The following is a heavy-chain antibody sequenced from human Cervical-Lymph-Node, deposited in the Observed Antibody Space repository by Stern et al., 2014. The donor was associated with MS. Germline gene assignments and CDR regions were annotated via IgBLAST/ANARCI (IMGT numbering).Heavy chain of an antibody. CDR3: ARHAGYCSSTSCYPDY. D-gene: IGHD2-2*01. CDR2: ISPGDSDT. J-gene: IGHJ4*02. Sequence: VQLVESGAEVKKPGESLKISCKGSGYSFTSYWIGWVRQMPGKGLEGLGIISPGDSDTRYSPSFQGQVTISADKSISTAYLQWSSLKASDTAMYYCARHAGYCSSTSCYPDYWGQGTLVTVSS. CDR1: GYSFTSYW. V-gene: IGHV5-51*01.